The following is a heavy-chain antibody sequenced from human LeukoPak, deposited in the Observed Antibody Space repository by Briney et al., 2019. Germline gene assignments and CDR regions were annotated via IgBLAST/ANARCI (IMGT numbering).Heavy chain of an antibody. CDR1: GRSINRGGYY. CDR3: ARGVGFFTMVRGVIMSDNWFEP. Sequence: SQPLTLPCTVSGRSINRGGYYWTWIRQHPAKGLERFGFFYYNEIPYYNPSLKSRVTISVDTSKNQYSLKLSSVTAADTAVYYCARGVGFFTMVRGVIMSDNWFEPWGQGTLVTVS. CDR2: FYYNEIP. V-gene: IGHV4-31*03. D-gene: IGHD3-10*01. J-gene: IGHJ5*02.